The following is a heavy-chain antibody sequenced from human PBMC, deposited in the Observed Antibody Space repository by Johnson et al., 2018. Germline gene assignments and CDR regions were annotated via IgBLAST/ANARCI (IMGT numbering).Heavy chain of an antibody. CDR1: GGTFSSYA. CDR2: IIPIFGTA. CDR3: AGNPGQTDAFDI. Sequence: VQLVESGAEVKKPGSSVKVSCKASGGTFSSYAISWVRQAPGQGLEWMGGIIPIFGTANYAQKFQGRVTITAGESTSTAYIELSSLGAGDPAVYYCAGNPGQTDAFDIWGQGTMVTVSS. V-gene: IGHV1-69*01. J-gene: IGHJ3*02.